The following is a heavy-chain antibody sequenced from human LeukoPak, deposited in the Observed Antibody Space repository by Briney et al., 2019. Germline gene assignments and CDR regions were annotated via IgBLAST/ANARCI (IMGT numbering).Heavy chain of an antibody. Sequence: GGSLRLSCAASGFTFRNYWMHWVRQAPRKGLEWVSSISTSSSYIYYADSVKGRFTISRDNAKNSLYLQMNSLRADDTAVYYCARDSRDGYFDYWGQGTLVTVSS. CDR1: GFTFRNYW. J-gene: IGHJ4*02. CDR2: ISTSSSYI. CDR3: ARDSRDGYFDY. V-gene: IGHV3-21*01. D-gene: IGHD5-24*01.